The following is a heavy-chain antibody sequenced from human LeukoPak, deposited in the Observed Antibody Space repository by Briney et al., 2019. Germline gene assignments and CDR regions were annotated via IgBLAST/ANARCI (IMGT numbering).Heavy chain of an antibody. J-gene: IGHJ6*03. Sequence: ASVKVSCKASGYTFTGYYMHWVRQAPGQGLEWMGWINPNSGGTNYAQKLQGRVTMTTDTSTSTAYMELRSLRSDDTAVYYCAREGSYCGGDCYYYYYYMDVWGKGTTVTISS. V-gene: IGHV1-2*02. CDR3: AREGSYCGGDCYYYYYYMDV. CDR1: GYTFTGYY. CDR2: INPNSGGT. D-gene: IGHD2-21*02.